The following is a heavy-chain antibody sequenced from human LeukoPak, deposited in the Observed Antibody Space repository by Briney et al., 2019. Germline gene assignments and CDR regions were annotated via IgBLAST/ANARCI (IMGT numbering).Heavy chain of an antibody. D-gene: IGHD3-16*01. V-gene: IGHV3-48*03. Sequence: GGSLRLSCAASGFTFSAYEMNWVRQAPGKGLEWLSYISGSGDTIYYAESVKGRFTISRDNAKNSLYLQMNSLRAEDTAFYYCVSASGGLLDHWGQGTLVTVSS. J-gene: IGHJ4*02. CDR3: VSASGGLLDH. CDR2: ISGSGDTI. CDR1: GFTFSAYE.